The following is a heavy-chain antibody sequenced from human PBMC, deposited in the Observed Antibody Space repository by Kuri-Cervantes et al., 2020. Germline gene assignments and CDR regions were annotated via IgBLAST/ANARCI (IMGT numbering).Heavy chain of an antibody. Sequence: SGPTLVKPTETLTLTCTVSGFSLSNARMGVSWIRQPPGKALEWLAHIFSNDEKSYSTSLKSRLTISKDTSKSQVVLTMTNMDPVDTATYYCARTPTWGYYYYGMDVWGQGTTVTVSS. D-gene: IGHD7-27*01. V-gene: IGHV2-26*01. CDR1: GFSLSNARMG. CDR2: IFSNDEK. CDR3: ARTPTWGYYYYGMDV. J-gene: IGHJ6*02.